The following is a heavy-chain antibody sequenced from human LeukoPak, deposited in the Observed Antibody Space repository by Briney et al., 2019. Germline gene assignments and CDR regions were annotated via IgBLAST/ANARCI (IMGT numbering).Heavy chain of an antibody. Sequence: GRSLRLSCAASGFTFSSYAMSWVRQAPGKGLEWVSAISGSGGSTYYADSVKGRFTISRDNSKNTLYLQMNSLRAEDTAVYYCAKGSGSGSYYLTWFDPWGQGTLVTVSS. CDR3: AKGSGSGSYYLTWFDP. D-gene: IGHD1-26*01. CDR2: ISGSGGST. CDR1: GFTFSSYA. J-gene: IGHJ5*02. V-gene: IGHV3-23*01.